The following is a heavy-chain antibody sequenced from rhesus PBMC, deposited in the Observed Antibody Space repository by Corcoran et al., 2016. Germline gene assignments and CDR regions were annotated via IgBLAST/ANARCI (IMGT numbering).Heavy chain of an antibody. D-gene: IGHD5-24*01. CDR3: AKELRRRYSGYRIYYGLDS. CDR1: GFTLRSYW. V-gene: IGHV3S42*01. Sequence: EVQLVESGGGLAKPGGSLRLSCAASGFTLRSYWMNGVRQAPGKGVEGVSAINSGGGSTYYADAVQGRFTISRDNAKNTLSLQMNSLRAEDTAVYYCAKELRRRYSGYRIYYGLDSWGQGVVVTVSS. J-gene: IGHJ6*01. CDR2: INSGGGST.